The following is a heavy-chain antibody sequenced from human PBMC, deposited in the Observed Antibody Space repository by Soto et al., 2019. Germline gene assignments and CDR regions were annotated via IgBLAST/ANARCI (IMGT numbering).Heavy chain of an antibody. D-gene: IGHD3-10*01. CDR2: ISGSGGST. CDR1: GFTFSSYA. CDR3: AKGPHYYGSGSQYGMDV. V-gene: IGHV3-23*01. J-gene: IGHJ6*02. Sequence: EVQLLESGGGLVQPGGSLRLSCAASGFTFSSYAMSWVRQAPGKGLEWVSAISGSGGSTYYAVSVKGRFTISRDNSKNTLYLKMNSLRAEDTAVYYCAKGPHYYGSGSQYGMDVWGQGTTVTVSS.